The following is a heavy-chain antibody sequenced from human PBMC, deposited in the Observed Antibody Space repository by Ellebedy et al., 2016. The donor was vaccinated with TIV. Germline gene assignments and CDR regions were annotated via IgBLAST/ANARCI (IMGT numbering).Heavy chain of an antibody. CDR2: IYYSGST. Sequence: MPGGSLRLSCTVSGGSISSYYWSWIRQLPGKGLEWIGYIYYSGSTNYNPSLKSRVTISVDTSKNQFSLKLSSVTAADTAVYYCARGHRRMSAYCSGGSCTNWFDPWGQGTLVTVSS. J-gene: IGHJ5*02. D-gene: IGHD2-15*01. CDR1: GGSISSYY. CDR3: ARGHRRMSAYCSGGSCTNWFDP. V-gene: IGHV4-59*01.